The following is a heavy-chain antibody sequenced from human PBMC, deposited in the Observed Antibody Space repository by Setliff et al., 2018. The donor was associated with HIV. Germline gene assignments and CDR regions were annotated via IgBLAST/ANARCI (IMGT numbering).Heavy chain of an antibody. D-gene: IGHD3-16*01. Sequence: ASVKVSCKASGYTLTSNHMHWVRQAPGQGLEWMGIITPIGGNTHYAQKLQGRVTMTTDTSTSTAYMELRSLRSDDTAVYYCARSFRRMDVWGQGTTVTVSS. V-gene: IGHV1-46*01. CDR3: ARSFRRMDV. CDR2: ITPIGGNT. J-gene: IGHJ6*02. CDR1: GYTLTSNH.